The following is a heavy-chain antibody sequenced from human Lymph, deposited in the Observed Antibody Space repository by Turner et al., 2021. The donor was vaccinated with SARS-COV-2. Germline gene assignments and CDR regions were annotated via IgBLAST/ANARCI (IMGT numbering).Heavy chain of an antibody. Sequence: QVQLVESGGGVVQPGRSLRLSCAASGFTFISYGMHWGRQAPGKGLEWVAVISYDGGHKSYADSGKGRFTISRDNSKNTLYLQMISLRAEDTAVYYCAWALYYYYGMDVWGQGTTVTVSS. CDR2: ISYDGGHK. CDR3: AWALYYYYGMDV. J-gene: IGHJ6*02. CDR1: GFTFISYG. V-gene: IGHV3-30*03.